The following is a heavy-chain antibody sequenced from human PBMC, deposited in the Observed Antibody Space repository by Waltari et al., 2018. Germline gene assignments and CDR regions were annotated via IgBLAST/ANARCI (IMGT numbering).Heavy chain of an antibody. V-gene: IGHV4-61*02. CDR3: ARGNRGTADY. Sequence: QVQLQESGPGLVKPSQTLSLTCTVSGGSISSGSYYWSWIRQPAGKGLEWIGRSYTSGSTNYNPAIKSRVTISVDTSKNPVSLKLSSVTAADTAVYYCARGNRGTADYWGQGTLVTVSS. D-gene: IGHD1-1*01. CDR2: SYTSGST. J-gene: IGHJ4*02. CDR1: GGSISSGSYY.